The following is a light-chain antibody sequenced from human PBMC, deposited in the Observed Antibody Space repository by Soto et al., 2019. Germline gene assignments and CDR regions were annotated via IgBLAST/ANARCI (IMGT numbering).Light chain of an antibody. Sequence: QSVLTQPASVSWSPGQSITISCTGTSSDVGNYNLVSWYQQHPGKAPKLIIYEGSKRPSGVSNRFSGSKSGNTASLTISGLQAEDEADYHCCSFAGSTTFYVFGTGTKVTVL. J-gene: IGLJ1*01. V-gene: IGLV2-23*01. CDR2: EGS. CDR3: CSFAGSTTFYV. CDR1: SSDVGNYNL.